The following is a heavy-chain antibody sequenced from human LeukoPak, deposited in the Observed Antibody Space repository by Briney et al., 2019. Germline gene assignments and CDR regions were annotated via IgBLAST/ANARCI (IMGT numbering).Heavy chain of an antibody. Sequence: SETLSLTCTVSVGSISISSYYWRWIRQPPAKGLEWIGSIYYSGSIYYNPALKIRVTISVDTSKNQFSLKLSSVTAADTAVYYCARGSSGWYAKLPTPWVFGYYYMDVWGKGTTVTVSS. CDR1: VGSISISSYY. J-gene: IGHJ6*03. V-gene: IGHV4-39*07. CDR3: ARGSSGWYAKLPTPWVFGYYYMDV. D-gene: IGHD6-19*01. CDR2: IYYSGSI.